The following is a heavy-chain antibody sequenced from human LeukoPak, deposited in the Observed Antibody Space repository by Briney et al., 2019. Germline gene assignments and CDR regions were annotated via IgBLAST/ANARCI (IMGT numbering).Heavy chain of an antibody. V-gene: IGHV1-46*01. CDR3: ARDDSLRDTAWWFDP. CDR2: INPSGDNT. D-gene: IGHD5-24*01. Sequence: ASVKVSCKASGYTFTNNFMHWVRQAPGQGLEWIGIINPSGDNTWYAQKFQGRVTMTRDMATSTDYLEVSSLRSEDTAVYYCARDDSLRDTAWWFDPWGQGTLVTVSS. CDR1: GYTFTNNF. J-gene: IGHJ5*02.